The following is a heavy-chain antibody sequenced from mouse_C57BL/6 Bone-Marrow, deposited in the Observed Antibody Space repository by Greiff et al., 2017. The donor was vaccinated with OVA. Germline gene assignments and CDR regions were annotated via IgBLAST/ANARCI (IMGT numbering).Heavy chain of an antibody. CDR1: GYTFTSYW. V-gene: IGHV1-50*01. Sequence: VQLQQPGAELVKPGASVKLSCKASGYTFTSYWMPWVKQRPGQGLEWIGELDPSDSYTNYNQKFKGKATLTVDTSSSTAYMQLSSLTSEDSAVYFCARVGGYYYGSSYGYYFDYWGQGTTLTVSS. CDR3: ARVGGYYYGSSYGYYFDY. D-gene: IGHD1-1*01. CDR2: LDPSDSYT. J-gene: IGHJ2*01.